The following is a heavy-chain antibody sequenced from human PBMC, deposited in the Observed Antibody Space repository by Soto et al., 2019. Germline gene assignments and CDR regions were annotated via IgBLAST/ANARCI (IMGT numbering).Heavy chain of an antibody. J-gene: IGHJ4*02. CDR3: ARDLWDCSGGSCYATFDY. CDR2: IYHSGST. Sequence: QVQLQESGPGLVKPSGTLSLTCAVSGGSISSSNWWSWVRQPPGKGLEWIGEIYHSGSTNYNPSLKSRVNISVDKSKNQFSLKMSSVTAADTAVYYCARDLWDCSGGSCYATFDYWGQGTLVTVSS. D-gene: IGHD2-15*01. CDR1: GGSISSSNW. V-gene: IGHV4-4*02.